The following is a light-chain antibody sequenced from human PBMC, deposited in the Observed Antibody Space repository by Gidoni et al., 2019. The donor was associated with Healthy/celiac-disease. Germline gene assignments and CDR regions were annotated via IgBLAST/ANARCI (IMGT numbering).Light chain of an antibody. V-gene: IGKV1-33*01. Sequence: IQMTQSPSSLSASVGDRVTITCQASQDISNYLNWYQQKPGKAPKLLIYDASNFETGVPSRFSGSGSGTDFTFTISSLQPEDIATYYCQQYDNLPFTFGGGTKVEIK. CDR2: DAS. CDR1: QDISNY. CDR3: QQYDNLPFT. J-gene: IGKJ4*01.